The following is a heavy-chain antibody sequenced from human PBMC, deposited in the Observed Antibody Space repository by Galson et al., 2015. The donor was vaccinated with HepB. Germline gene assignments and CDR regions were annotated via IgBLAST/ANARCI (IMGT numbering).Heavy chain of an antibody. CDR1: GYTFTNYY. J-gene: IGHJ5*02. CDR3: ATGKGPPNWFDP. Sequence: SVKVSCKASGYTFTNYYIHWVRQAPGQGLEWMGIINPSGGSTTYALKFQGRVTMTRDTSTSTVYMELTSLRSEDTAVYYCATGKGPPNWFDPWGQGTLATVSS. CDR2: INPSGGST. V-gene: IGHV1-46*01.